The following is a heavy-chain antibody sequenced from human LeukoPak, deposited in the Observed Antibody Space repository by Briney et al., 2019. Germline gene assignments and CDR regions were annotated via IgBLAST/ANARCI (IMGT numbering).Heavy chain of an antibody. V-gene: IGHV3-23*01. CDR2: ISGSGGST. Sequence: GGSLRLSCAASGFTFSSYAMSWVRQAPGKGLEWVSAISGSGGSTYYADSVKGRFTISRDNSKNTLYLQMNSLRAEDTAVYYCARGRGWLQLVYYGMDVWGKGTTVIVSS. D-gene: IGHD5-24*01. CDR3: ARGRGWLQLVYYGMDV. J-gene: IGHJ6*04. CDR1: GFTFSSYA.